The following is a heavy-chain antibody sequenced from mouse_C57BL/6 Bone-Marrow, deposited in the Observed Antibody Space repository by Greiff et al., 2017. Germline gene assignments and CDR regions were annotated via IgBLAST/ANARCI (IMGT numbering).Heavy chain of an antibody. CDR3: ARDDYDGVYFDY. V-gene: IGHV1-81*01. CDR2: IYPRSGNT. D-gene: IGHD2-4*01. J-gene: IGHJ2*01. Sequence: QVQLKESGAELARPGASVKLSCKASGYTFTSYGISWVKQRTGQGLEWIGEIYPRSGNTYYNERFKGKATLTPDKSSSTAYMELRSRTSEDSAVYFCARDDYDGVYFDYWGQGTTLTVSS. CDR1: GYTFTSYG.